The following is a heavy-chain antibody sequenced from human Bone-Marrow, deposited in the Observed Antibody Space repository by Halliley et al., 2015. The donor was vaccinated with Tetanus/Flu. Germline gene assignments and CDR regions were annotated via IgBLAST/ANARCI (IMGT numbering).Heavy chain of an antibody. Sequence: QLVQSGAEVKNYGSSVKVSCKTSGGTFSNSAISWVRQAPGQGLEWMGGIIPIFGSAKYAQNFQDRVTISADKSTSTSYMELSSLSSEDTAVYYCAGGKDYYESGGYPDPYGMDVWGQGTMVTVSS. V-gene: IGHV1-69*06. CDR3: AGGKDYYESGGYPDPYGMDV. D-gene: IGHD3-22*01. J-gene: IGHJ6*02. CDR2: IIPIFGSA. CDR1: GGTFSNSA.